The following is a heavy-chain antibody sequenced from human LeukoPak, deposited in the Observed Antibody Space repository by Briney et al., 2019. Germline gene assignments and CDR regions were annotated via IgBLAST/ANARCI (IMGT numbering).Heavy chain of an antibody. V-gene: IGHV1-46*01. J-gene: IGHJ5*02. CDR3: ARDKPRRVLAQQLATGGWFDP. CDR2: INPSGGST. D-gene: IGHD6-13*01. CDR1: GYTFTSYY. Sequence: ASVKVSCKASGYTFTSYYMHWVRQAPGQGLERMGIINPSGGSTSYAQKFQGRVTMTRDMSTSTVYMELSSLRSEDTAVYYCARDKPRRVLAQQLATGGWFDPWGQGTLVTVSS.